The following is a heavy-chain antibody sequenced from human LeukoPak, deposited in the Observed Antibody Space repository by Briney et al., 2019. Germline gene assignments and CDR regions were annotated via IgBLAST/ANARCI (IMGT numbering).Heavy chain of an antibody. V-gene: IGHV3-21*01. CDR2: ISSSSSYI. CDR3: ARDYGDYPGYFQH. Sequence: GGSLRLSCAASGFTFSSYSMNWVRQAPGRGLEWVSSISSSSSYIYYADSVKGRFTISRDNAKNSLYLQMNSLRAEDTAVYYCARDYGDYPGYFQHWGQGTLVTVSS. CDR1: GFTFSSYS. D-gene: IGHD4-17*01. J-gene: IGHJ1*01.